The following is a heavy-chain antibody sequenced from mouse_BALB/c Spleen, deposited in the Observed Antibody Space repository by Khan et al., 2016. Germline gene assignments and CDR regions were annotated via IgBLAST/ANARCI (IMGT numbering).Heavy chain of an antibody. CDR2: INPDSSTI. V-gene: IGHV4-1*02. CDR1: GFDFSRYW. CDR3: AXLCYDGLNDY. J-gene: IGHJ2*01. D-gene: IGHD1-1*01. Sequence: EVQLQEAGGGLVQPGGSLKLSCAASGFDFSRYWMSWVRQAPGKGLEWIGEINPDSSTINYTPSLKDKFIISRDNAKDTLYLQMSKVRSEDTALYYCAXLCYDGLNDYWGEGTALTVSS.